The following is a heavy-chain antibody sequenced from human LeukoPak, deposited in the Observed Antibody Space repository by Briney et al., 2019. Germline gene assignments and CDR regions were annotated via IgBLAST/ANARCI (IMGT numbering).Heavy chain of an antibody. CDR3: ARHSVKTRYFDL. J-gene: IGHJ2*01. Sequence: PGRSMRLSCAASGFTFSRYSLHWVRQAPGKGLQWVAVTSYDESSKYYADSVKGRFTISRDNSKNTLYLQMNSLRAEDTAVFYCARHSVKTRYFDLWGRGTLVTVSS. V-gene: IGHV3-30*01. CDR1: GFTFSRYS. CDR2: TSYDESSK.